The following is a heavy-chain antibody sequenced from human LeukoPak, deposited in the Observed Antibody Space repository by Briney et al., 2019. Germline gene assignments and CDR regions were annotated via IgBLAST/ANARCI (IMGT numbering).Heavy chain of an antibody. Sequence: SETLSLTRTVSGGSISSYYWSWIRQPAGKGLEWIGRIYTSGSTSYNPSLKSRVTMSVDTSKNQFSLKLSSVTAADTAVYYCARDSQNSIAVAGPYDAFDIWGQGTMVTVSS. D-gene: IGHD6-19*01. J-gene: IGHJ3*02. CDR1: GGSISSYY. CDR2: IYTSGST. V-gene: IGHV4-4*07. CDR3: ARDSQNSIAVAGPYDAFDI.